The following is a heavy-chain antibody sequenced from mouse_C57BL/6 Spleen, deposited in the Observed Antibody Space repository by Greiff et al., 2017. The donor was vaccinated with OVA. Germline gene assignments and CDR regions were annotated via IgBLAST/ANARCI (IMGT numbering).Heavy chain of an antibody. CDR3: ARWGDYDVRAMDY. V-gene: IGHV1-55*01. J-gene: IGHJ4*01. Sequence: VQLQQPGAELVKPGASVKMSCKASGYTFTSYWITWVKQRPGQGLEWIGDIYPGSGSTNYNEKFKSKATLTVDTSSSTAHMQLSSLTSEDSAVYYCARWGDYDVRAMDYWGQGTSVTVSS. D-gene: IGHD2-4*01. CDR1: GYTFTSYW. CDR2: IYPGSGST.